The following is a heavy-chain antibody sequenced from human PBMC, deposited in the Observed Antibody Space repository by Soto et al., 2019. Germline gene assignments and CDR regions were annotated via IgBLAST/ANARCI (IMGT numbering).Heavy chain of an antibody. Sequence: QVQLQESGPGLVKPSQTLSLTCTVSGGSISSGGYYWSWIRQHPGKGLEWIGYIYYSGSTYYNPYLKGRYIISVDTSKYQFSLKLRSVTAADTAVYYCARLYSSGYYPGDFDYWGQGTLVTVSS. CDR2: IYYSGST. J-gene: IGHJ4*02. CDR1: GGSISSGGYY. CDR3: ARLYSSGYYPGDFDY. V-gene: IGHV4-31*03. D-gene: IGHD3-22*01.